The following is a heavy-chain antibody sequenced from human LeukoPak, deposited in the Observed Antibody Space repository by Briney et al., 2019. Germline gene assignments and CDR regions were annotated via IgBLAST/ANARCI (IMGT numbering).Heavy chain of an antibody. J-gene: IGHJ6*02. Sequence: GGSLRLSCAASGFTFSSYGMHWVRQAPGKGLEWVAVISYDGSNKYYADSVKGRFTISRDNSKNTLYLQMNSLKAEDTAVYYCAKDSSYSSQSYGMDVWGQGTTVTVSS. CDR3: AKDSSYSSQSYGMDV. V-gene: IGHV3-30*18. CDR2: ISYDGSNK. CDR1: GFTFSSYG. D-gene: IGHD4-11*01.